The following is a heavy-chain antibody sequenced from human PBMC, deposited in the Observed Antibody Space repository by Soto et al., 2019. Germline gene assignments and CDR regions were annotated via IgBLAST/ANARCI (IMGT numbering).Heavy chain of an antibody. CDR1: GGFVNSDTHS. V-gene: IGHV4-61*01. CDR2: IYSGGST. Sequence: SETLSLTCTVSGGFVNSDTHSWSWIRQTPGKRLEWIGFIYSGGSTKNPSLRSRVTMSVDASKNQFSLKLRSVIVADTAVYHCARFVRSCSATTCSTRADVWGQGITVTVSS. CDR3: ARFVRSCSATTCSTRADV. D-gene: IGHD2-2*01. J-gene: IGHJ6*02.